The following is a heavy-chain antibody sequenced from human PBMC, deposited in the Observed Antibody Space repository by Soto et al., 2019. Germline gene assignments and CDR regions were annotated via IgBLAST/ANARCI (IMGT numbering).Heavy chain of an antibody. CDR2: MNPNSGNT. V-gene: IGHV1-8*01. D-gene: IGHD6-6*01. Sequence: ASVKVSCQASGYTLTSYDINWVRQATGQGLEWMGWMNPNSGNTGYAQKFKGRVTMTRNTSISTAYMELSSLRSEDTAVYYCAREKGSSGFDPWGQGTLVTVSS. CDR3: AREKGSSGFDP. CDR1: GYTLTSYD. J-gene: IGHJ5*02.